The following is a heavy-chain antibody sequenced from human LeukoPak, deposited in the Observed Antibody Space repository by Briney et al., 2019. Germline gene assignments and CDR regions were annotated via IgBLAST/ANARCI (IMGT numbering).Heavy chain of an antibody. CDR1: GYTLTSPD. J-gene: IGHJ4*02. V-gene: IGHV1-8*01. CDR2: INPNTGNT. Sequence: ASVKVSCKASGYTLTSPDINWVRQATGQGLEWMGWINPNTGNTGYAQKFQGRVTFTRDPSISTAYMELSSLTSEDTAVYYCGRVLGGGNSVHFDYWGQGALVTVSS. D-gene: IGHD4-23*01. CDR3: GRVLGGGNSVHFDY.